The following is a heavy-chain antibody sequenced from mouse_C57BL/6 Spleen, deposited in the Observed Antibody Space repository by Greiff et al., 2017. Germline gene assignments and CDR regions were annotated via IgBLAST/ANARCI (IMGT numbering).Heavy chain of an antibody. V-gene: IGHV1-62-2*01. J-gene: IGHJ4*01. Sequence: QVQLQQSGAELVKPGASVKLSCKASGYTFTEYTIHWVKQRSGQGLGWIGWFYPGSGSIKYNEKFRDKGTLTAAKSSSTVYMELSRFTSEDSAVYYCARHEERSIGRYDYAMDYWGQGTSVTVSS. CDR3: ARHEERSIGRYDYAMDY. CDR1: GYTFTEYT. D-gene: IGHD2-14*01. CDR2: FYPGSGSI.